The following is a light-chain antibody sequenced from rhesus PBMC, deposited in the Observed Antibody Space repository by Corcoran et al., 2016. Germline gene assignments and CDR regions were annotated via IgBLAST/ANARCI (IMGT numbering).Light chain of an antibody. V-gene: IGKV1S14*01. CDR3: QQHNNYPPT. J-gene: IGKJ1*01. Sequence: DIQMTQSPSSLSASVGDTVTITCRASQGIRNYLVWYQQKPGKAPKPLSYDASDMERGAPSRFSGSGSGTDFTLTIGCLHPEDFETYYCQQHNNYPPTFGQGTKVEIK. CDR2: DAS. CDR1: QGIRNY.